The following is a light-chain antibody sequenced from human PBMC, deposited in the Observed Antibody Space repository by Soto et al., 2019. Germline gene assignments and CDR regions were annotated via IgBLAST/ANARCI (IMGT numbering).Light chain of an antibody. CDR1: SSDVGGYNY. J-gene: IGLJ2*01. CDR3: SSYSSSSTL. CDR2: DVS. Sequence: QSALTQPASVSGSPGQSITISCTGSSSDVGGYNYVSWYQQHPGKAPKLMIYDVSNRPSGVSNRFSGSQSANTASLTISGLQAEDEADYYCSSYSSSSTLFGGGTKVTVL. V-gene: IGLV2-14*01.